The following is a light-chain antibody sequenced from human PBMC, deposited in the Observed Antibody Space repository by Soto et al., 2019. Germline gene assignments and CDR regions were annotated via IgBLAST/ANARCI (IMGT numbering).Light chain of an antibody. V-gene: IGKV1-33*01. CDR3: QQFDSPPLT. CDR2: DSS. CDR1: QDITNY. J-gene: IGKJ5*01. Sequence: DIQMTQSPSSLSASVGDRVTIICQASQDITNYLNWYQQKPGKAPKLLIHDSSNVETGVPSRFSGSGSGTYFSFTISSLQPEDIATYFCQQFDSPPLTFGQGTRLEIK.